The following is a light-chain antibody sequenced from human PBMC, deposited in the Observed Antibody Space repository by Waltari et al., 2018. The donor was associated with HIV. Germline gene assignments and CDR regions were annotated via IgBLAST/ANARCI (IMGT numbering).Light chain of an antibody. V-gene: IGLV1-44*01. CDR3: AAWDDSLNDSYV. CDR2: SNN. Sequence: QSVLTQPPSASGTPGQRVTISCSGSSSNIGSNAVNWYQQLPGTAPKLLIYSNNQRPSGVPDRFSASKSGTSASLAISGLQSEADYYCAAWDDSLNDSYVFGPGTKVTVL. CDR1: SSNIGSNA. J-gene: IGLJ1*01.